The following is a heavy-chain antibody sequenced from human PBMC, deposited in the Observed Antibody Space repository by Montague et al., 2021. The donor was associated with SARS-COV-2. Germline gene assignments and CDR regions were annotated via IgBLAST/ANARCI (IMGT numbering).Heavy chain of an antibody. D-gene: IGHD6-13*01. CDR2: TYYRSKWYN. CDR1: GDSVSSNSAA. V-gene: IGHV6-1*01. CDR3: ASGRMVPYSSSWTTLYYYYGMDV. J-gene: IGHJ6*04. Sequence: CAISGDSVSSNSAAWNWIRQSPSRGLEWLGRTYYRSKWYNDYAVSVKSRITINPDTSKNQFSLQLNSVTPEDTAVYYCASGRMVPYSSSWTTLYYYYGMDVGGKGATGTVSA.